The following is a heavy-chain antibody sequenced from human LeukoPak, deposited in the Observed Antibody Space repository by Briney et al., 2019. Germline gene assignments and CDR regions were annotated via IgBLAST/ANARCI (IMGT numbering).Heavy chain of an antibody. D-gene: IGHD3-22*01. J-gene: IGHJ4*02. CDR2: IKSKTDGGTT. Sequence: PGGSLRLSCAASGFTFNNAWMSWVRQAPGKGLEWVGRIKSKTDGGTTDYAAPVKGRFTISRDDSKNTLYLQMNSLKTEDTAVYYCTTYYYDSSGYYSYYFDYWGQGTLVTVSS. V-gene: IGHV3-15*01. CDR3: TTYYYDSSGYYSYYFDY. CDR1: GFTFNNAW.